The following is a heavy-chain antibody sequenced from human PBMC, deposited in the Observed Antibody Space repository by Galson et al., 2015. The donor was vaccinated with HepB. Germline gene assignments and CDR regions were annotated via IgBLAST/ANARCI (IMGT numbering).Heavy chain of an antibody. CDR3: ARDASIAVAGPRVFDY. CDR2: IIPIFGTA. V-gene: IGHV1-69*13. CDR1: GGTFSSYA. J-gene: IGHJ4*02. D-gene: IGHD6-19*01. Sequence: SVKVSCKASGGTFSSYAISWVRQAPGQGLEWMGGIIPIFGTANYAQKFQGRVTITADESTSTAYMELSSLRSEDTAVYYCARDASIAVAGPRVFDYWGQGTLVTVSS.